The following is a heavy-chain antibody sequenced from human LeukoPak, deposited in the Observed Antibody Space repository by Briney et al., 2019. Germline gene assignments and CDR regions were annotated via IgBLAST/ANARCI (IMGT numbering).Heavy chain of an antibody. Sequence: GGSPRLSCAASGFTFSSYAMHWVRQAPGKGLEYVSAISSNGGSTYYANSVKGRFTISRDNSKNTLYLQMGSLRAEDMAVYYCARDGADYDFWSGYFYFQHWGQGTLVTVSS. J-gene: IGHJ1*01. CDR1: GFTFSSYA. CDR2: ISSNGGST. V-gene: IGHV3-64*01. D-gene: IGHD3-3*01. CDR3: ARDGADYDFWSGYFYFQH.